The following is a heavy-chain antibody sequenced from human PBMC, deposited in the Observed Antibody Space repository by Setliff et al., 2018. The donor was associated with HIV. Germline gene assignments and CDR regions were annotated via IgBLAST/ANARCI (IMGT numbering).Heavy chain of an antibody. CDR3: ATGGFLDAFHI. V-gene: IGHV3-21*01. J-gene: IGHJ3*02. D-gene: IGHD3-3*01. CDR2: ISSSSTYI. Sequence: GGSLRLSCAASGFAFSSYSSNWVRQAPGKGLEWVSSISSSSTYIYYADSVKGRFTISRDNAKNSLYLQMNSLRAEDTAVYYCATGGFLDAFHIWGQGTVVTVSS. CDR1: GFAFSSYS.